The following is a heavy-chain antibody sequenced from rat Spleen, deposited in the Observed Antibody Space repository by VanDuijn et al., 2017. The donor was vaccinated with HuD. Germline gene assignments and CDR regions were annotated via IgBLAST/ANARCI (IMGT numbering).Heavy chain of an antibody. CDR1: GFTFSDYN. D-gene: IGHD1-5*01. V-gene: IGHV5-7*01. Sequence: EVQLVESGGGLVQPGRSLKLSCAASGFTFSDYNMAWVRQAPKKGLEWVATISYDGSSTYYRDSVKGRFTISRDNRKSTLYLQMDSLRSEDTATYYCARLGYNPFDSWGQGVMVTVSS. J-gene: IGHJ2*01. CDR3: ARLGYNPFDS. CDR2: ISYDGSST.